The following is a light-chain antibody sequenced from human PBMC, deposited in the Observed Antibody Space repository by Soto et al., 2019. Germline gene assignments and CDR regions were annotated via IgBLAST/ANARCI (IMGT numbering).Light chain of an antibody. CDR3: QQYNNWPSIT. Sequence: EIVLTQSPATLSVSPGERGTLSCRASQGVHSDLAWYQQKPGLAPRLLIYAASTRATGVPARFSGSGSGTEFTLTISSLRSEDFAVYYCQQYNNWPSITFGQGTRLEIK. CDR2: AAS. CDR1: QGVHSD. J-gene: IGKJ5*01. V-gene: IGKV3-15*01.